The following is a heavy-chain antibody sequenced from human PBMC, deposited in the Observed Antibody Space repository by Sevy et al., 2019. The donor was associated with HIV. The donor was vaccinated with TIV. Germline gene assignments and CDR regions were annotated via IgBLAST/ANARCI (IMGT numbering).Heavy chain of an antibody. D-gene: IGHD5-12*01. Sequence: GGSLRLSCAASGFTFSSYAMHWVRQAPGKGLEWVAVISYDGSNKYYADSVKGRFTISRDNSKNTLYLQMNSLRAEDTAVYYCARGSGYVTYFDYWGQGTLVTVSS. V-gene: IGHV3-30-3*01. CDR3: ARGSGYVTYFDY. CDR2: ISYDGSNK. J-gene: IGHJ4*02. CDR1: GFTFSSYA.